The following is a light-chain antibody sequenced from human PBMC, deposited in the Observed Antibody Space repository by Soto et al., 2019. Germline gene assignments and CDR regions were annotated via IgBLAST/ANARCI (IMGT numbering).Light chain of an antibody. V-gene: IGLV1-47*01. CDR1: SSNIGSNY. CDR2: RNN. CDR3: AAWDDSRSGFVV. Sequence: QSVLTQPPSASGTPGQRVTISCSGSSSNIGSNYVYWYQQLPGTAPKLLIYRNNQRPSGVPDRFSGSKSGTSASLAISGLRSEDEADYYCAAWDDSRSGFVVFGGGTKVTVL. J-gene: IGLJ2*01.